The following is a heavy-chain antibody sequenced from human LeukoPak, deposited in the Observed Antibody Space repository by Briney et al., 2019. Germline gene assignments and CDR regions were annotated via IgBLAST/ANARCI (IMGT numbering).Heavy chain of an antibody. V-gene: IGHV3-66*01. CDR3: AREISRFGI. D-gene: IGHD3-16*01. J-gene: IGHJ4*02. CDR1: GFTVSSSNY. Sequence: GGSLRLSCAASGFTVSSSNYMNWVRQAPGKGLEWVSGIYTGGTTYYTDSVKGRFTISRNNPNNTLYLQMHSLRAEDTAVYYCAREISRFGIWGQGTLVTVSS. CDR2: IYTGGTT.